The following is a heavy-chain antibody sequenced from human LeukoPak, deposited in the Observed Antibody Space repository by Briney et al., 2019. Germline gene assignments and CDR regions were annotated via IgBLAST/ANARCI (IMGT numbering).Heavy chain of an antibody. D-gene: IGHD4-17*01. CDR3: TGSRPTATMYFDS. V-gene: IGHV3-48*02. J-gene: IGHJ4*02. CDR1: GFTFSSYS. Sequence: PGRSLRLSCAASGFTFSSYSMNWVRQAPGKGLEWVSYISSSGSTMYNADSAKGRFTISRDSAKNSVYLQMHSLSDEDTAVYYCTGSRPTATMYFDSWGQGTLVIVSS. CDR2: ISSSGSTM.